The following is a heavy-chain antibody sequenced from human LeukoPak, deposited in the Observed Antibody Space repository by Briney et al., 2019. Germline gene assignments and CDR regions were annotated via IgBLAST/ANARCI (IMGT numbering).Heavy chain of an antibody. CDR1: GGTFSSYA. J-gene: IGHJ4*02. D-gene: IGHD5-24*01. CDR2: IIPILGIA. CDR3: ARRDREMATIEDY. Sequence: ASVKVSCKASGGTFSSYAISWVRQAPGRGLEWMGRIIPILGIANYAQKFQGRVTITADKSTSTAYMELSSLRSEDTAVYYCARRDREMATIEDYWGQGTLVTVSS. V-gene: IGHV1-69*04.